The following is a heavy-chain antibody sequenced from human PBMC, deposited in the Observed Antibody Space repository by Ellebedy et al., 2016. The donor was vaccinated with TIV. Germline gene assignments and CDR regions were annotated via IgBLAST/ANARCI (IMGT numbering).Heavy chain of an antibody. CDR2: SRNKPNSYTT. J-gene: IGHJ2*01. CDR1: GFTFSDHY. CDR3: ARIYYGSGSYYPNWYFDL. D-gene: IGHD3-10*01. Sequence: GESLKISCAASGFTFSDHYLDWVRQAPGKGLEWVGRSRNKPNSYTTEYAAYVNGRFTISRDESKNSLYLQMNSLKTEDTAVYYCARIYYGSGSYYPNWYFDLWGRGTLVTVSS. V-gene: IGHV3-72*01.